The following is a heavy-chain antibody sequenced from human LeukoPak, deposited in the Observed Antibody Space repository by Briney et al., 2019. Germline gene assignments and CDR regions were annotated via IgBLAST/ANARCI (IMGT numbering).Heavy chain of an antibody. CDR2: IYHSGST. CDR1: GYSISSGYY. D-gene: IGHD3-10*01. Sequence: SETLSLTCTVSGYSISSGYYWGWIRQPPGKGLEWIGSIYHSGSTYYNPSLKSRVTISVDTSKNQFSLKLNSVTAADTAVYYCACHYGSGSQTPDYWGQGTLVTVSS. CDR3: ACHYGSGSQTPDY. J-gene: IGHJ4*02. V-gene: IGHV4-38-2*02.